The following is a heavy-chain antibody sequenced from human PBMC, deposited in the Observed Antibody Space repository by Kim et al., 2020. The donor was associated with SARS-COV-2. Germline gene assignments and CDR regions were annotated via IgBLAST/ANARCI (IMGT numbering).Heavy chain of an antibody. CDR1: GFTFSDYY. Sequence: GGSLRLSCAASGFTFSDYYMSWIRQAPGKGLEWVSYISSSGSTIYYADSVKGRFTISRDNAKNSLYLQMNSLRAEDTAVYYCARRLNYYYGSGSYYTPSAKSYYYYYGMDVWGQGTTVTVSS. CDR3: ARRLNYYYGSGSYYTPSAKSYYYYYGMDV. D-gene: IGHD3-10*01. V-gene: IGHV3-11*01. J-gene: IGHJ6*02. CDR2: ISSSGSTI.